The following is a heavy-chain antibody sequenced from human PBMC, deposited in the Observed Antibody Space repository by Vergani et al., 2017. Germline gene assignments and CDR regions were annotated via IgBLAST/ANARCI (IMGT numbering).Heavy chain of an antibody. Sequence: QVQLQESGPGLVKPSETLSLTCSVSGGSMSGYYWSWIRQPPGKELEWIGYIYYSGSTYYNPSLKSRVTISVDTSKNQFSLKLSSVTAADTAVYYCARGDVDTAMVDRPYPMDVWGKXP. D-gene: IGHD5-18*01. CDR2: IYYSGST. CDR1: GGSMSGYY. CDR3: ARGDVDTAMVDRPYPMDV. V-gene: IGHV4-59*12. J-gene: IGHJ6*03.